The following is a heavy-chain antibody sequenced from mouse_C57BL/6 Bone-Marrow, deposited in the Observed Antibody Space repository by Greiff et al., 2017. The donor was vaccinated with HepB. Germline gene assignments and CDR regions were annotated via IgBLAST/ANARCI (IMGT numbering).Heavy chain of an antibody. J-gene: IGHJ2*01. V-gene: IGHV3-6*01. CDR2: ISYDGSN. CDR3: ARVGTTVGDFDY. D-gene: IGHD1-1*01. Sequence: DVQLQESGPGLVKPSQSLSLTCSVTGYSITSGYYWNWIRQFPGNKLEWMGYISYDGSNNYNPSLKNRISITRDTSKNQFFLKLNSVTTEDTATYYCARVGTTVGDFDYWGQGTTLTVSS. CDR1: GYSITSGYY.